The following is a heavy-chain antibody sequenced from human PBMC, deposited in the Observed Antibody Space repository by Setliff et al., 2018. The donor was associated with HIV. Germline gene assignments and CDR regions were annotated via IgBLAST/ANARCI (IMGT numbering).Heavy chain of an antibody. Sequence: KTSETLSLTCTVSGGSISSRNYYWGWIRQPPGKGRGWIGSIFYSGSANYKPSLTSPVTISVDTSKNQFSLKLRSVTAADAAVYYCASRVYYYDSSGYLREEGFDPWGQGTLVTVSS. V-gene: IGHV4-39*01. CDR1: GGSISSRNYY. D-gene: IGHD3-22*01. J-gene: IGHJ5*02. CDR2: IFYSGSA. CDR3: ASRVYYYDSSGYLREEGFDP.